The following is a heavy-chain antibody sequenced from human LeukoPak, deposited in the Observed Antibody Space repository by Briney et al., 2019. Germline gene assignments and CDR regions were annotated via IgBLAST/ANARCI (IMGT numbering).Heavy chain of an antibody. V-gene: IGHV4-34*01. CDR2: INHSGST. CDR1: DGSFSGYY. D-gene: IGHD4-23*01. Sequence: PSETLSLTCAVYDGSFSGYYWSWIRQPPGKGLEWIGEINHSGSTNYNPSLKSRVTISVDTSKNQFSLKLSSVTAADTAVYYCARFGGNSHARYWGQGTLVTVSS. CDR3: ARFGGNSHARY. J-gene: IGHJ4*02.